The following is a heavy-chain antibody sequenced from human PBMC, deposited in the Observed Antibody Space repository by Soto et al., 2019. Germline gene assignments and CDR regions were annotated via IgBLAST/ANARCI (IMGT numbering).Heavy chain of an antibody. CDR1: GYTFTSYG. Sequence: QVQLVQSGAEVKKPGASVKVSCKASGYTFTSYGISWVRQAPGQGLEWMGWISAYNGNTNYAQKFQGRVTMITDTSTSTAYMELRSLRSDDTAVYYCARGGKYCTTGVCSFYGRDVWGQGTTVTVSS. D-gene: IGHD2-8*01. J-gene: IGHJ6*02. V-gene: IGHV1-18*01. CDR2: ISAYNGNT. CDR3: ARGGKYCTTGVCSFYGRDV.